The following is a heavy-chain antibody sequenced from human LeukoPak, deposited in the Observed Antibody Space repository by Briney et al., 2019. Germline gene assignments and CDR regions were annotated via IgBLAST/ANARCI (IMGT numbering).Heavy chain of an antibody. CDR3: ASSDYYDRSGYIRNWFDP. V-gene: IGHV1-69*05. D-gene: IGHD3-22*01. J-gene: IGHJ5*02. CDR1: GGTFSSYA. Sequence: ASVKVSCKASGGTFSSYAISWVRQAPGQGLEWMGGIIPIFGTANYAQKFQGRVTITTDESMSTAYMELSSLRSEDTAVYYCASSDYYDRSGYIRNWFDPWGQGTLVTVSS. CDR2: IIPIFGTA.